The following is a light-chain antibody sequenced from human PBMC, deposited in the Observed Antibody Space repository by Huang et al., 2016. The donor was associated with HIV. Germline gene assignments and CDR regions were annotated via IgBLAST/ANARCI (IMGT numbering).Light chain of an antibody. V-gene: IGKV1-8*01. CDR3: QQYDTYPHT. CDR2: AAS. CDR1: QDISNY. J-gene: IGKJ5*01. Sequence: AIRITQSPSSLSASTGDRVTITCRASQDISNYLAWYQQKPGEAPKLLLFAASTLQSGVPSRFSGGGSGTDFTLTINCLQSEDLATYFCQQYDTYPHTFGQGTRLEIK.